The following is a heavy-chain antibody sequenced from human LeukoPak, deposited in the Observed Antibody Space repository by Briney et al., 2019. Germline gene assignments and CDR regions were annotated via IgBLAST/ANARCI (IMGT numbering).Heavy chain of an antibody. D-gene: IGHD3-22*01. CDR2: ISSSGST. V-gene: IGHV4-61*02. Sequence: SETLSLTCTVSGGSILTSSYYWSWIRQPAGKGLEWIGRISSSGSTNYNPSLKSRVTISVDTSKNQFSLKLSSVTAADTAVYFCARGPYSYDSSGAFDIWGQGTMVTVSS. J-gene: IGHJ3*02. CDR1: GGSILTSSYY. CDR3: ARGPYSYDSSGAFDI.